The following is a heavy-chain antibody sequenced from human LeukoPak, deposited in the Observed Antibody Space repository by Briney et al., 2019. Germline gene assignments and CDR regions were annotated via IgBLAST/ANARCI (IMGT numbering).Heavy chain of an antibody. D-gene: IGHD3-9*01. CDR3: ARDGQLRYFDWLFPTGAFDI. CDR1: GYMFITYG. CDR2: IIPIFGTA. V-gene: IGHV1-69*13. Sequence: ASVKVSCKTSGYMFITYGITWVRQAPGQGLEWMGGIIPIFGTANYAQKFQGRVTITADESTSTAYMELSSLRSEDTAVYYCARDGQLRYFDWLFPTGAFDIWGQGTMVTVSS. J-gene: IGHJ3*02.